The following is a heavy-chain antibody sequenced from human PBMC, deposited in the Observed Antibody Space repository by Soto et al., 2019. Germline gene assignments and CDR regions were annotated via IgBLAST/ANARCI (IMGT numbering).Heavy chain of an antibody. J-gene: IGHJ3*01. Sequence: QVQLQQWGAGLLKPSETLSLTCAVYGGSFSGYYWSWIRQPPGKGLEWIGEINHSGSTNQNPSLKGRVTISVDTAKNQFSLKLSSGAAADTGVYFCARRSMVRGVRFWGQGTMVTVSS. CDR1: GGSFSGYY. CDR3: ARRSMVRGVRF. V-gene: IGHV4-34*01. D-gene: IGHD3-10*01. CDR2: INHSGST.